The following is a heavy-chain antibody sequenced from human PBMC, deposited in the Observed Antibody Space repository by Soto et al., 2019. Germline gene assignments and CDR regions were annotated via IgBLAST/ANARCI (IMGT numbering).Heavy chain of an antibody. CDR1: GGSISSSSYY. CDR2: IYYSGST. J-gene: IGHJ5*02. V-gene: IGHV4-39*01. D-gene: IGHD4-17*01. Sequence: PSETLSLTCTVSGGSISSSSYYWGWIRQPPGKGLEWIGSIYYSGSTYYNPSLKSRVTISVDTSKNQFSLKLSSVTAADTAVYYCSRLLETTLACWFDLWGQGNLVTFSS. CDR3: SRLLETTLACWFDL.